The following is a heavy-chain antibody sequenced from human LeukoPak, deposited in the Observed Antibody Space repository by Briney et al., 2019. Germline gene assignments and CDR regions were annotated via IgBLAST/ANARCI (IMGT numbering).Heavy chain of an antibody. CDR3: ARDLITYDSSGYSQSY. D-gene: IGHD3-22*01. Sequence: ASVKVSCKASGYTFTSYDINWVRQATGQGLEWMGWMNPNSGNTGYAQKFQGRVTMTRNTSISTAYMEPSSLRSEDTAVYYCARDLITYDSSGYSQSYWGQGTLVTVSS. CDR2: MNPNSGNT. V-gene: IGHV1-8*01. CDR1: GYTFTSYD. J-gene: IGHJ4*02.